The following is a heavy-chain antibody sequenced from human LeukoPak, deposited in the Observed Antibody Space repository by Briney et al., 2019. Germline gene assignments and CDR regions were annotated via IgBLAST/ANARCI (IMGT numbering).Heavy chain of an antibody. CDR2: INPNSGGT. CDR3: ARVSRGYSYGYSWFDP. J-gene: IGHJ5*02. CDR1: GYTFTGYY. D-gene: IGHD5-18*01. V-gene: IGHV1-2*02. Sequence: ASVKVSCKASGYTFTGYYMHWVRQAPGQGLEWMGWINPNSGGTNYAQKFQGRVTMTRDTSISTAYMELSRLRSDDTAVYYCARVSRGYSYGYSWFDPWGQGTLVTVSS.